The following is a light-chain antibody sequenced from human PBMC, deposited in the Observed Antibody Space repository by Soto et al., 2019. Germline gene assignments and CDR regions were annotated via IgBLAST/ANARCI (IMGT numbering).Light chain of an antibody. CDR3: QPYNNWPLT. Sequence: EIVLTQSPATLSFSPGERATLSCRASQSVSSYLAWYQQKPGQAPRLLIYDASNRATGIPARFSGSGSGTDFTLTISSLEPEDFAVYYCQPYNNWPLTFGGGTKVDIK. J-gene: IGKJ4*01. CDR2: DAS. CDR1: QSVSSY. V-gene: IGKV3-11*01.